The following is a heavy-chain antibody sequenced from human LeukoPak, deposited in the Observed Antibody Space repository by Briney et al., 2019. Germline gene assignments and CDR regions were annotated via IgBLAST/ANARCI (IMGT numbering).Heavy chain of an antibody. CDR2: IIPTA. D-gene: IGHD3-22*01. V-gene: IGHV1-69*13. CDR1: GGTFSSYA. Sequence: SVKVSCTASGGTFSSYAISWVRQAPGQGLEWMGGIIPTANYAQKFQGRVTITADESTSTAYMELSSLRSEDTAVFYCAGSLKFITMIPHYWGQGTLVTVSS. J-gene: IGHJ4*02. CDR3: AGSLKFITMIPHY.